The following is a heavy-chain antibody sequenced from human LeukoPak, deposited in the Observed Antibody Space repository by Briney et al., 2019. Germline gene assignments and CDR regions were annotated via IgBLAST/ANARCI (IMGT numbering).Heavy chain of an antibody. CDR1: GASISRYY. V-gene: IGHV4-4*07. J-gene: IGHJ4*02. CDR3: ARVVYGDYVDY. D-gene: IGHD4-17*01. Sequence: NTSETLSLXCNVSGASISRYYWSWIRQPAGKALEWIGRIHATGTTNYNPSLNSRVTMSVDTSENQLSLRLSSVTTADTAVYYCARVVYGDYVDYWGQGTLVTVSS. CDR2: IHATGTT.